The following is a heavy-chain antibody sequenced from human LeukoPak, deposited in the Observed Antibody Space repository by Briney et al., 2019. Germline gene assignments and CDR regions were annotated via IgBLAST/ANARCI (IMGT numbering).Heavy chain of an antibody. CDR1: GGSISSGSYY. Sequence: SETLSLTCTVSGGSISSGSYYRTWIRQPAGKGLEWIGRIYTTGSTNYNPSLKSRVTIPMDTSKNQFSLILSSVTAADTAVYYCARVNYSDSSGRPFDSWGQGTLVTVSS. CDR3: ARVNYSDSSGRPFDS. D-gene: IGHD3-22*01. CDR2: IYTTGST. J-gene: IGHJ4*02. V-gene: IGHV4-61*02.